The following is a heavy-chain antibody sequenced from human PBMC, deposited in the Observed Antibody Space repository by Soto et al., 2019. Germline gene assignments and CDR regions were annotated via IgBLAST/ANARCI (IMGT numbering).Heavy chain of an antibody. CDR2: ISYDGSNK. J-gene: IGHJ4*02. Sequence: QVQLVESGGGVVQPGRSLRLSCAASGFTFRNYAMHWVRQAPGKGLEWVAVISYDGSNKYYADSVKGRFTISRDNSKNTLYLKMNSLRAEDTAVYYCARGGGYDFWSGYPFDYWGQGTLVTVSS. CDR1: GFTFRNYA. V-gene: IGHV3-30-3*01. CDR3: ARGGGYDFWSGYPFDY. D-gene: IGHD3-3*01.